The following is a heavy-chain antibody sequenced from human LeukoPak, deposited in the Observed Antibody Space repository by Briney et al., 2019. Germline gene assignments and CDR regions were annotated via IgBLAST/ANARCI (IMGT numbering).Heavy chain of an antibody. V-gene: IGHV3-23*01. CDR3: AKVRGDIVATISYYYYMDV. D-gene: IGHD5-12*01. CDR1: GFTFSSYA. Sequence: GGSLRLFCAASGFTFSSYAMSWVRQAPGKGLEWVSAISGSGGSTYYADSVKGRFTISRDNSKNTLYLQMNSLRAEDTAVYYCAKVRGDIVATISYYYYMDVWGKGTTVTVSS. J-gene: IGHJ6*03. CDR2: ISGSGGST.